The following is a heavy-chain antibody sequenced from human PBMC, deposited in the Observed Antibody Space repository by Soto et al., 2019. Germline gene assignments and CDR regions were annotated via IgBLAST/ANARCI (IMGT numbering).Heavy chain of an antibody. V-gene: IGHV4-31*03. CDR1: GGSISSGGYY. CDR3: AREGTPTPNDSSGSVL. D-gene: IGHD3-22*01. J-gene: IGHJ3*01. Sequence: PSETLSLTCTVSGGSISSGGYYWSWIRQHPGKGLEWIGYIYYSGSTYYNPSLKSRVTISVDTSKNQFSLKLSSVTAADTAVYYCAREGTPTPNDSSGSVLWGQGTMVTVSS. CDR2: IYYSGST.